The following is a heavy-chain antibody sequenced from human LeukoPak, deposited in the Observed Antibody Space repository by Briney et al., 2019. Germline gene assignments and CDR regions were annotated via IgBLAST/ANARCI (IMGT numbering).Heavy chain of an antibody. D-gene: IGHD2-2*01. V-gene: IGHV4-39*07. CDR2: IYYSGST. J-gene: IGHJ5*02. Sequence: SETLSLTCTVAGGSLSSSSYYWVWIRQPPGKGLEWIGTIYYSGSTYYKPSLKRRVTISVDTSKNQFSLKLSSVTAAGTAVYYCAREVDAAAVYNWFDPWGQGTLVTVYS. CDR1: GGSLSSSSYY. CDR3: AREVDAAAVYNWFDP.